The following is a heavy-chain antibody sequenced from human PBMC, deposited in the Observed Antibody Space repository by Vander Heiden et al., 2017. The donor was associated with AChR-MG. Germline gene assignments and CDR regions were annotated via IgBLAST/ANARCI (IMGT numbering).Heavy chain of an antibody. D-gene: IGHD6-6*01. Sequence: QVQLVQSGAEVTKPGSSVKVSCKASGGTFSSYPISWVRQAAGQGLEWMGGIIPIVGTANDAKKFQGRVTITADKSTSTAYMELSSLRSEDTAVYYCARGRSIAARPGRYYYYYGMDVWGQGTTVTVSS. V-gene: IGHV1-69*06. CDR2: IIPIVGTA. CDR3: ARGRSIAARPGRYYYYYGMDV. CDR1: GGTFSSYP. J-gene: IGHJ6*02.